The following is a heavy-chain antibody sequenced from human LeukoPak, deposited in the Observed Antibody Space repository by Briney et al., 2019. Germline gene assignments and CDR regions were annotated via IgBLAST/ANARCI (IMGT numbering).Heavy chain of an antibody. Sequence: PSETLSLTCSVSGGSMTGYYWNWIRQSPEKGLEWIAYIYYSGNTDYNPSLRSRVTVSIDASKNQFSLKLSSVTAADTAVYYCARGNHYDSSGYYYVGDWFDPWGQGTLVTVSS. J-gene: IGHJ5*02. CDR2: IYYSGNT. V-gene: IGHV4-59*12. D-gene: IGHD3-22*01. CDR1: GGSMTGYY. CDR3: ARGNHYDSSGYYYVGDWFDP.